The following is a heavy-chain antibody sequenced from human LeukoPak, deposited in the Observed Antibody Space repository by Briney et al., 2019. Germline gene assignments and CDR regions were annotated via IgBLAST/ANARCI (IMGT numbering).Heavy chain of an antibody. V-gene: IGHV4-59*01. CDR3: ATVGTSFVDY. J-gene: IGHJ4*02. D-gene: IGHD1-26*01. CDR1: GSSISRYY. Sequence: SETLSLTCTVSGSSISRYYWSWIRQPPGKGLEWIGNIHDSGSANYNPSLKSRVTISLDTSKNQFSLTLSSVTAADTAVYYCATVGTSFVDYWGQGTLVTVSS. CDR2: IHDSGSA.